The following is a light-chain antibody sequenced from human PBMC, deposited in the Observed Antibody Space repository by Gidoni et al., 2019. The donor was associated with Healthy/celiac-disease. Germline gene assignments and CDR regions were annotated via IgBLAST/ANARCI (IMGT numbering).Light chain of an antibody. CDR3: QQYGSSPRA. V-gene: IGKV3-20*01. Sequence: EIVLTHSPGTLALSSGERATLPCRASQRVSSSYLAWSQQKPGQAPRLLIYGASSRATGIPDRFSGSGSGTDFTLTISRLEPEDFAVYYCQQYGSSPRAFGQGTKVEIK. CDR1: QRVSSSY. CDR2: GAS. J-gene: IGKJ1*01.